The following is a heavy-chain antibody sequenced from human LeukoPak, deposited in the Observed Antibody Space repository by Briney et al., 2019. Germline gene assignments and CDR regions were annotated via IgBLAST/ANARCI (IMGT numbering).Heavy chain of an antibody. Sequence: GASVKVSCKASGYTFTGYYMHWVRQAPGQGLEWMGWINPNSGGTNYALKFQGRVTMTRDTSISTAYMELSRLRSDDTAVYYCAGRRYCSSTSCYRDYYYMDVWGKGTTVTVSS. CDR3: AGRRYCSSTSCYRDYYYMDV. CDR1: GYTFTGYY. J-gene: IGHJ6*03. CDR2: INPNSGGT. V-gene: IGHV1-2*02. D-gene: IGHD2-2*01.